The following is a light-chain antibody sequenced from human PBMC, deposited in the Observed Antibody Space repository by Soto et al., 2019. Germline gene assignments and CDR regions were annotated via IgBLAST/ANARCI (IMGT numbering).Light chain of an antibody. CDR3: QQYNSYSPVT. V-gene: IGKV1-5*03. CDR2: KAS. Sequence: DLQMTQSPSTLSASVGDRVTITCRASQSISSWLAWYQQTPGKAPKLLIYKASSLESGVPSRFSGSGSGTEFTITISSLQPDDFATYYCQQYNSYSPVTFGQGTKVEIK. CDR1: QSISSW. J-gene: IGKJ1*01.